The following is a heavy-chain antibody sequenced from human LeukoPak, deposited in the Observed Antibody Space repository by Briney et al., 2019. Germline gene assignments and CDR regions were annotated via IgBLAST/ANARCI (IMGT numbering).Heavy chain of an antibody. Sequence: GGSLRLSCAASGFTVSSNYMSWVRQAPGKGLEWVSVIYSGGSTYYADSVKGRFTISRDNSKNTLYLQMNSLRAEDTAVYYCARSEVRGSDGNDAFDIWGQGTMVTVSS. V-gene: IGHV3-53*01. CDR2: IYSGGST. J-gene: IGHJ3*02. CDR3: ARSEVRGSDGNDAFDI. D-gene: IGHD1-26*01. CDR1: GFTVSSNY.